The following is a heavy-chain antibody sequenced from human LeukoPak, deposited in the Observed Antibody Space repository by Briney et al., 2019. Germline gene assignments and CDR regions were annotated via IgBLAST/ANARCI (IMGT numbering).Heavy chain of an antibody. V-gene: IGHV3-7*01. D-gene: IGHD3-3*01. Sequence: PGGSLRLSCAASGFTFSSYWMSWVRQAPGKGLEWVANIKQDGSEKYYVDSVKGRFTISRDNAKNSLYLQMNSLRAEDTAVYYCARDDYNDFWSGYLGGGFDYWGQGTLVTVSS. J-gene: IGHJ4*02. CDR1: GFTFSSYW. CDR3: ARDDYNDFWSGYLGGGFDY. CDR2: IKQDGSEK.